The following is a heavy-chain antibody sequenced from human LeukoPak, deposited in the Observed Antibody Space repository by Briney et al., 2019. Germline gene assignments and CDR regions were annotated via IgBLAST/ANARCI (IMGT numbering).Heavy chain of an antibody. CDR1: GFTFSSYS. D-gene: IGHD2-8*01. J-gene: IGHJ3*02. CDR2: ISSSSSTI. CDR3: AREMVAGIFDAFDI. V-gene: IGHV3-48*01. Sequence: GGSLRLSCAASGFTFSSYSMNWVRQAPGKGLEWVSYISSSSSTIYYADSMKGRFTISRDNAKNSLYLQMNSLRAEDTAVYYCAREMVAGIFDAFDIWGQGTMVTVSS.